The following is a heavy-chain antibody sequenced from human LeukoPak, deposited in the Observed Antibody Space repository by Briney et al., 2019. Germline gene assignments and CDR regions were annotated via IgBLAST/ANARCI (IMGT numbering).Heavy chain of an antibody. CDR2: IIPIFGTA. CDR3: ARAHSSGWYNSIYGMDV. D-gene: IGHD6-19*01. J-gene: IGHJ6*02. V-gene: IGHV1-69*01. Sequence: VASVNVSCKASGGTFSSYAISWVRQAPGQGLEWMGGIIPIFGTANYAQKFQGRVTITADESTSTAYMELSSLRSEDTAVYYCARAHSSGWYNSIYGMDVWGQGTTVTVSS. CDR1: GGTFSSYA.